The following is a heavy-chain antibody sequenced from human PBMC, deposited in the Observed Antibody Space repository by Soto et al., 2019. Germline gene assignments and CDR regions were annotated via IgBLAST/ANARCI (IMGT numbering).Heavy chain of an antibody. CDR3: ARYLSWGSKWYYYMDV. CDR1: GFTSSGNA. CDR2: ISSSSTNI. V-gene: IGHV3-48*02. D-gene: IGHD3-16*01. J-gene: IGHJ6*03. Sequence: EVQLVESGGGLVQPGGSLRLSCAASGFTSSGNAMNWVRQAPGRGLEWVSYISSSSTNIHYADSVRGRFTISRDNAKNSLYLQMNSQRDEDTAVDRCARYLSWGSKWYYYMDVWGKGTTVTVSS.